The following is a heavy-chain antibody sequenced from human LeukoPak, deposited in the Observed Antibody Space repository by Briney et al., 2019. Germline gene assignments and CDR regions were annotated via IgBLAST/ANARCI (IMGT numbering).Heavy chain of an antibody. V-gene: IGHV3-66*02. CDR1: GLTVSSSY. Sequence: GGSLRLSCAASGLTVSSSYMTCIRQAPRKGLEWVSIIYSGGNTYYADSVKGRFAISRDNSKNTVYLQMNSQRAEDTAVYYCVNLPGGGYWGQGTLVTVSS. CDR3: VNLPGGGY. J-gene: IGHJ4*02. CDR2: IYSGGNT. D-gene: IGHD7-27*01.